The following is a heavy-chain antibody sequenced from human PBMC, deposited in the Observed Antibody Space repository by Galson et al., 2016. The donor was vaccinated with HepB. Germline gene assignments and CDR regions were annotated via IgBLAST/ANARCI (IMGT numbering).Heavy chain of an antibody. CDR1: GGPFSNYY. V-gene: IGHV4-59*01. CDR3: ARIARGTPMIHDS. J-gene: IGHJ4*02. CDR2: IYSSGST. D-gene: IGHD5-18*01. Sequence: ETLSLTCSVSGGPFSNYYWSWIRQPPGKGLEWIGYIYSSGSTKYTPSLESRVTISVVTSKKEYSLKLTSVTAADTALYYCARIARGTPMIHDSWGQGILVSVSS.